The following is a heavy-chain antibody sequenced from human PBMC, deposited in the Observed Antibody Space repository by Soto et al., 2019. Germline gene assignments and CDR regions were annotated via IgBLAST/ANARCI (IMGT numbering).Heavy chain of an antibody. D-gene: IGHD4-17*01. Sequence: SETLSLTCSVSGASIRSGDYYWSWIRQPPGKGLEWLGFMHTSGKTDYNPSLQSRLSVSVDTSKNQFSLRLTSVTAADTAVYYCARDNSKVLGDSAGSPFAIWGQGTMVTVSS. CDR1: GASIRSGDYY. J-gene: IGHJ3*02. CDR2: MHTSGKT. CDR3: ARDNSKVLGDSAGSPFAI. V-gene: IGHV4-30-4*01.